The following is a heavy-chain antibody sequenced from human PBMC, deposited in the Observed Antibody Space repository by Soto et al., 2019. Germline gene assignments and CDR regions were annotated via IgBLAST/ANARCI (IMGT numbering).Heavy chain of an antibody. J-gene: IGHJ3*02. Sequence: SETLSLTCTVSGGSISSYYWSWIRQPAGKGLEWIGRIYTSGSTNYNPSLKSRVTMSVDTSKNQFSPKLSSVTAADNAVYYCARVVVIVDDDFDIRGKGTILTVS. CDR2: IYTSGST. V-gene: IGHV4-4*07. D-gene: IGHD3-22*01. CDR3: ARVVVIVDDDFDI. CDR1: GGSISSYY.